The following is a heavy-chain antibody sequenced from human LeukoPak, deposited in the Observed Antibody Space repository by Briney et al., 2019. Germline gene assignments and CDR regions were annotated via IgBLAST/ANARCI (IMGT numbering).Heavy chain of an antibody. CDR2: MKQDGSEK. V-gene: IGHV3-7*01. CDR1: GFTFSSYW. Sequence: PGGSLRLSCAASGFTFSSYWMSWVRQAPGKGLEWVANMKQDGSEKYYVDSVKGRFTISRDNAKNSLYLQMNSLRAEDTAVYYCARDLRGAYYYDSSGSKGSRRYYYYGMDVWGQGTTVTVSS. CDR3: ARDLRGAYYYDSSGSKGSRRYYYYGMDV. J-gene: IGHJ6*02. D-gene: IGHD3-22*01.